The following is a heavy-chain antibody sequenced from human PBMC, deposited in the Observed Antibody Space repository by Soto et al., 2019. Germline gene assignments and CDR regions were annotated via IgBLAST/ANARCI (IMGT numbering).Heavy chain of an antibody. Sequence: SETLSVTCTVSGGSISSCYWISIRQPPGKGLEWIGYIYYSGSTNYNPSLKSRVTISVDTSKNQFSLKLSSVTAADTAVYYCARGGSEAARPLFDYWGQGTLVTVS. D-gene: IGHD6-6*01. V-gene: IGHV4-59*01. CDR1: GGSISSCY. CDR3: ARGGSEAARPLFDY. J-gene: IGHJ4*02. CDR2: IYYSGST.